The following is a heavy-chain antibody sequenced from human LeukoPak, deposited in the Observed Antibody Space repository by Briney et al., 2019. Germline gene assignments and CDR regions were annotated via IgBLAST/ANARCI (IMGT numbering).Heavy chain of an antibody. D-gene: IGHD3-3*01. CDR2: IYPDDSDT. J-gene: IGHJ5*02. Sequence: GESLKISCKGSGYSITTYWIGWVLQMPGKGLEWMGIIYPDDSDTRYSPSFQGQVTISADKSISTAYLQWSSLKASDTAMYYCARHGGVAHGMFDPWGQGALVTVSS. CDR1: GYSITTYW. CDR3: ARHGGVAHGMFDP. V-gene: IGHV5-51*01.